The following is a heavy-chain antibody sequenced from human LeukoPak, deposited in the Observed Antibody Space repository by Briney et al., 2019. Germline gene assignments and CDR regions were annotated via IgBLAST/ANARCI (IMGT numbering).Heavy chain of an antibody. V-gene: IGHV3-30*18. CDR1: GFTFSSYG. CDR2: ISYDGSNK. Sequence: GGSLRLSCAASGFTFSSYGMHWVRQAPGKGLEWVAAISYDGSNKYYADSVKGRFTISRDNSKNTLYLQMNSLRAEDTAVYYCAKNEEDMTTVYYFDYWGQGTLVTVSS. D-gene: IGHD4-17*01. CDR3: AKNEEDMTTVYYFDY. J-gene: IGHJ4*02.